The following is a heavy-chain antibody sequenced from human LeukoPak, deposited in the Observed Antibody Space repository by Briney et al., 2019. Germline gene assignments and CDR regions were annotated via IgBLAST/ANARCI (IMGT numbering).Heavy chain of an antibody. CDR1: GGTFSSYA. J-gene: IGHJ3*02. Sequence: ASVKVSFKASGGTFSSYAISWVRQAPGQGLEWMGWISGYSSNTNYAQRLQGRVTMTTDTSTNTAYMELRSLRSDDTAVYYCARATGTWGHDGFDIWGQGTMVTVSS. D-gene: IGHD3-16*01. V-gene: IGHV1-18*01. CDR2: ISGYSSNT. CDR3: ARATGTWGHDGFDI.